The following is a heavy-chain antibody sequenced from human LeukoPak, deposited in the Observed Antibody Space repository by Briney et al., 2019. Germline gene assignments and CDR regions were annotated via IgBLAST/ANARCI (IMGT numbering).Heavy chain of an antibody. V-gene: IGHV3-23*01. CDR3: AKFRYSRYFHY. J-gene: IGHJ4*02. Sequence: GGSLRLSCAASEFTFSNYVMSWVRQAPGKGLEWVSAISGSGDSTYYADSVKGRFTISRDNSKNTLYLQMNSLRAGDTAVYYCAKFRYSRYFHYWGQGTLVTVSS. D-gene: IGHD6-13*01. CDR2: ISGSGDST. CDR1: EFTFSNYV.